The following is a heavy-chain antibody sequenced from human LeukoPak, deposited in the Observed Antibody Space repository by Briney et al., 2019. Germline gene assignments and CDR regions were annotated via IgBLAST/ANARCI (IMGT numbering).Heavy chain of an antibody. Sequence: SGGSLRLSCAASGFTFSSYNMNWVRQAPGKGLEWVSSITSSSSYIYYADSVKGRFTISRDNAKNSLYLQMDSLRVEDTAEYYCARDPYSGNYGAYYYYYMDVWGKGTTVTVSS. CDR1: GFTFSSYN. V-gene: IGHV3-21*06. CDR3: ARDPYSGNYGAYYYYYMDV. CDR2: ITSSSSYI. J-gene: IGHJ6*03. D-gene: IGHD1-26*01.